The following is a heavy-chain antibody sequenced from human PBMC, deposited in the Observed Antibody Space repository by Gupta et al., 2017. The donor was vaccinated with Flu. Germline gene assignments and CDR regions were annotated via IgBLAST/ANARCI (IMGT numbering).Heavy chain of an antibody. J-gene: IGHJ4*02. Sequence: EVQLLESGGGLVQPGGSLRLSCAASGSTFSSYAMSWVRQAPGKGLEWVSAISGSGGSTYYADSVKGRFTISRDNSKNTLYLQMNSLRAEDTAVYYCAKDRRITGLIDYWGQGTLVTVSS. CDR3: AKDRRITGLIDY. V-gene: IGHV3-23*01. D-gene: IGHD1-20*01. CDR1: GSTFSSYA. CDR2: ISGSGGST.